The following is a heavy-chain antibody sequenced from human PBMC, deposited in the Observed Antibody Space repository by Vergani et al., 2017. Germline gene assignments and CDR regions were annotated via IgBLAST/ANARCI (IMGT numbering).Heavy chain of an antibody. CDR3: ASYNWNAN. D-gene: IGHD1-20*01. V-gene: IGHV3-23*01. CDR2: ISGSGGST. CDR1: GFTFSSYA. J-gene: IGHJ4*02. Sequence: EVQLLESGGGLVQPGGSLRLSCAASGFTFSSYAMSWVRQAPGKGLEWVSAISGSGGSTYYADSVKGRFTISRDNAKNSLYLQMNSLRDEDTAVYYCASYNWNANWGQGTLVTVSS.